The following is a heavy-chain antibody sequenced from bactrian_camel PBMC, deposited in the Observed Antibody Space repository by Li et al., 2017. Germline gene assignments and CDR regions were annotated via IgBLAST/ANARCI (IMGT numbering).Heavy chain of an antibody. CDR2: IDGHGGRT. CDR1: GYNSAC. Sequence: VESGGGSVQAGGSLRVSCEGWGYNSACMGWFRQAPGKEREGVAAIDGHGGRTYYSDSVRGRFTISKDSSKNILYLQMNSLESEDTGMYYCAADTRPGGGPWLEDDEYNFWGQGTQVTVS. CDR3: AADTRPGGGPWLEDDEYNF. D-gene: IGHD1*01. J-gene: IGHJ4*01. V-gene: IGHV3S28*01.